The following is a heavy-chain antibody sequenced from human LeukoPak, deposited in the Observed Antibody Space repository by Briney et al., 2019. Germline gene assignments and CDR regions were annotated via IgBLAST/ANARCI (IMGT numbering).Heavy chain of an antibody. V-gene: IGHV3-7*01. CDR1: GFTFSIYW. Sequence: GGSLRLSCAASGFTFSIYWMTWVRQAPGKGLEWVASIKQDGSEKYYVDSVKGRFTISRDNAKNSLYLQMNSLRAEDTAVYYCARDPGYGMDVWGQGTTVTVSS. CDR3: ARDPGYGMDV. J-gene: IGHJ6*02. CDR2: IKQDGSEK.